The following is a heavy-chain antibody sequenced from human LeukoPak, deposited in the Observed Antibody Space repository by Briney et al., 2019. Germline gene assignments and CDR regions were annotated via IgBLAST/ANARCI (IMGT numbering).Heavy chain of an antibody. V-gene: IGHV3-11*01. Sequence: GGSLRLSWAAAGFTFSDYYMSWISQAPGKGLEWDSYISSSGSTIYYADSVKGRFTISRDNAKNSLYLQMNSLRAEDTAVYYCARPSSSWYLAFDIWGQGTMVTVSS. CDR2: ISSSGSTI. CDR1: GFTFSDYY. CDR3: ARPSSSWYLAFDI. J-gene: IGHJ3*02. D-gene: IGHD6-13*01.